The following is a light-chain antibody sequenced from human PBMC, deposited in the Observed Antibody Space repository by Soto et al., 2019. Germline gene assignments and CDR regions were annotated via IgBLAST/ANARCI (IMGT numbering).Light chain of an antibody. CDR3: QFYGDPYKT. Sequence: EIVLTQSPGTLSLSPGERGTLSCRASQTVSSNFLAWYQQKPGQAPRLLIFDASARATGIPDRFTGSGSGTDCTLTNSRLEPEDFAVYYCQFYGDPYKTFGQGTKVEIK. J-gene: IGKJ1*01. CDR2: DAS. CDR1: QTVSSNF. V-gene: IGKV3-20*01.